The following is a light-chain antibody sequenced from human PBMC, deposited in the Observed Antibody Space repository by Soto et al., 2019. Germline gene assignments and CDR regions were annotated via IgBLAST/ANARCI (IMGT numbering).Light chain of an antibody. CDR1: QNVGHN. CDR2: AAS. CDR3: QQRSRWPRDT. J-gene: IGKJ2*01. V-gene: IGKV3-11*01. Sequence: EVVLTQSPATLSLSPGESATLSCRASQNVGHNLAWYQQTPGQAPRLLIYAASARATGIPARFRGSGSDTDFTLTLTSGEPEDVAVYYCQQRSRWPRDTFGQGTKLEIK.